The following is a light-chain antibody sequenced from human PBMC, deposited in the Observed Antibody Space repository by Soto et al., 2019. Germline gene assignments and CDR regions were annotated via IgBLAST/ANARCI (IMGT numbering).Light chain of an antibody. J-gene: IGKJ1*01. CDR2: DAS. CDR1: QRVNTC. V-gene: IGKV1-5*01. CDR3: QQYQIDWT. Sequence: DIQMTQSPSTLSASVGDRVSITCRASQRVNTCLAWYQQKPGKAPTLLIYDASSLQSGVPSRFSGSGSGTKLTLTISSLQPDDFATYYCQQYQIDWTFGQGTKVEIK.